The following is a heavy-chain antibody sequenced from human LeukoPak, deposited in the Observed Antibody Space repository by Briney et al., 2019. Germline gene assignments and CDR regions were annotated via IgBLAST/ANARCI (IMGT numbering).Heavy chain of an antibody. CDR2: IYYSGST. V-gene: IGHV4-39*01. CDR3: ARRTYYYASGSYSPPRY. J-gene: IGHJ4*02. Sequence: SETLSLTCTVSGGSIRSSSYYWGWIRQPPGKGLEWIGSIYYSGSTYYNPSLKSRVTISVDTSKNQFSLKLSSVTAADTAVYYCARRTYYYASGSYSPPRYWGQGTLVTVSS. CDR1: GGSIRSSSYY. D-gene: IGHD3-10*01.